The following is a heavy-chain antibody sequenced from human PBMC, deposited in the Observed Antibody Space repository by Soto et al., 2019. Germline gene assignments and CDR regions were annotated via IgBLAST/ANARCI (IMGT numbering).Heavy chain of an antibody. V-gene: IGHV3-7*01. J-gene: IGHJ4*02. CDR3: AREAEWSKKQHIDY. D-gene: IGHD3-3*01. Sequence: GGSLRLSCAASGFTFSSYWMSWVRQAPGKGLEWVANIKQDGSEKYYVDSVKGRFTISRDNAKNSLYLQMNSLRAEDTAVYYCAREAEWSKKQHIDYWGQGTLVTVSS. CDR1: GFTFSSYW. CDR2: IKQDGSEK.